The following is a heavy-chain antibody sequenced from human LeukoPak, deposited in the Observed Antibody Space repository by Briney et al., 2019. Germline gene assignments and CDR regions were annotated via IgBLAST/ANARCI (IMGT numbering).Heavy chain of an antibody. CDR3: ARGPPYIVVVTAIGFFDY. CDR2: IYYSGST. J-gene: IGHJ4*02. Sequence: SETLSLTCTVSGGSVISGSYYGSWIRQPPGKGLEGIGSIYYSGSTNYNPSLKSRVTISVDTSKNQFSLKLRSVTAADTAVYYCARGPPYIVVVTAIGFFDYWGQGTLVTVSS. D-gene: IGHD2-21*02. V-gene: IGHV4-61*01. CDR1: GGSVISGSYY.